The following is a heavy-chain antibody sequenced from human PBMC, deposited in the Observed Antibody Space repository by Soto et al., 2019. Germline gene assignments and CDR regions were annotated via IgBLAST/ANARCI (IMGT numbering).Heavy chain of an antibody. J-gene: IGHJ5*02. CDR1: GGTFSSYT. CDR2: IIPILGIA. CDR3: ARELSWFDP. Sequence: QVQLVQSGAEVKKPGSSVKVSCKASGGTFSSYTISWVRQAPGQGLEWMGRIIPILGIANYAQKFQGRVTXXADKSTSTAYMELSSLRSEDTAVYYCARELSWFDPWGQGTLVTVSS. V-gene: IGHV1-69*08.